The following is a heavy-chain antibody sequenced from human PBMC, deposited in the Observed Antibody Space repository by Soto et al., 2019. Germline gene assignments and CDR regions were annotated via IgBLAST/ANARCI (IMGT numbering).Heavy chain of an antibody. CDR3: ARVGFNSTDDYYGMDV. J-gene: IGHJ6*02. CDR2: INHSGST. D-gene: IGHD1-20*01. CDR1: GGYFSGYY. V-gene: IGHV4-34*01. Sequence: QVQLQQWGAGLLKPSETLSLTCAVYGGYFSGYYWSWIRQPRGKGMEWIGEINHSGSTNYNPSLICLVTISVDSSKNPFSLKLSSVTASDTAVYYCARVGFNSTDDYYGMDVWGQGTTVTVSS.